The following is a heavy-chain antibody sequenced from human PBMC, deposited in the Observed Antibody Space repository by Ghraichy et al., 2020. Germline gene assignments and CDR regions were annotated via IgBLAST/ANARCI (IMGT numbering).Heavy chain of an antibody. V-gene: IGHV4-34*01. J-gene: IGHJ4*02. CDR2: INHSGST. CDR1: GGSFSGYY. CDR3: ARGITYYDSSGYYLYYFDY. D-gene: IGHD3-22*01. Sequence: SETLSLTCAVYGGSFSGYYWSWIRQPPGKGLEWIGEINHSGSTNYNPSLKSRVTISVDTSKNQFSLKLSSVTAADTAVYYCARGITYYDSSGYYLYYFDYWGQGTLVTVSS.